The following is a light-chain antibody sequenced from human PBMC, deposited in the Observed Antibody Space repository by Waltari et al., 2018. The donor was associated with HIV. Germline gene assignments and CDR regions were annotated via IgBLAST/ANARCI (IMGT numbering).Light chain of an antibody. V-gene: IGKV3-11*01. CDR2: DTS. CDR3: QQRSNWPPT. CDR1: QSVDDY. Sequence: ENALTQSPATLPLSLGERATLSCRASQSVDDYLAWYQQKPGQAPRLLIYDTSHRVTGIPARFSGSGSGTDFTLTISSLEPEDFAVYYCQQRSNWPPTFGGGTKVEI. J-gene: IGKJ4*01.